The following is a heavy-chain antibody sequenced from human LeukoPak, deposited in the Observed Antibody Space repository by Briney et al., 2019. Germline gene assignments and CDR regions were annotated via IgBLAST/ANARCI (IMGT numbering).Heavy chain of an antibody. Sequence: SETLSLTCAVYGGSFSGYYWSWIRQPPGKGLEWIGEINHSGSTNYNPSLKSRVTISVDTSKNQFSLKLSSVTAADTAVYYCARASVQGGSGSYYLFDFDYWGQGTLVTVSS. J-gene: IGHJ4*02. D-gene: IGHD3-10*01. CDR1: GGSFSGYY. CDR3: ARASVQGGSGSYYLFDFDY. CDR2: INHSGST. V-gene: IGHV4-34*01.